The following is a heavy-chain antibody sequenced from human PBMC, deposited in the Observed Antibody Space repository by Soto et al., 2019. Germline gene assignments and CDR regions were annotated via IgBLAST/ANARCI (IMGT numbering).Heavy chain of an antibody. D-gene: IGHD3-3*01. J-gene: IGHJ6*02. CDR2: ISYDGSNK. Sequence: QVQLVESGGGVVQPGRSLRLSCAASGFTFSSYGMHWVRQAPGKGLEWVAVISYDGSNKYYADSVKGRFTISRDNSKNTLYLQMNSLRAEDTAVYYCAKDSLPVRFLEWLPHYYYYGMDVWGQGTTVTGSS. CDR3: AKDSLPVRFLEWLPHYYYYGMDV. V-gene: IGHV3-30*18. CDR1: GFTFSSYG.